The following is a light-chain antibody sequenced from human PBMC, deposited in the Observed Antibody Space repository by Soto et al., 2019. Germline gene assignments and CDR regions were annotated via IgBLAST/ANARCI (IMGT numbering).Light chain of an antibody. Sequence: IQLTQSPSSLSASVGDRVTITCRDSQGISSFLAWYQQKPGKAPKLLISGASTFQSEVPSRFSGSGSGTDFTLTIGSLQPDAFAPYYWKQLNGFPIPFGPGTKGDIK. CDR2: GAS. V-gene: IGKV1-9*01. CDR3: KQLNGFPIP. CDR1: QGISSF. J-gene: IGKJ3*01.